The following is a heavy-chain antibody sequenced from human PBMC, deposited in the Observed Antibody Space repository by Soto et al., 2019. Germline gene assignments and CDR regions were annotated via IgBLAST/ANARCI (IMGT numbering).Heavy chain of an antibody. J-gene: IGHJ4*02. Sequence: SETLSLTCAVSGDSISTSYWTWIRQSPGKGLECIGCIHYSGKSSYSPSLKSRVTMSVDTSKNQFSLKLNSMTAADTAVYYCARVGGSGWNFDSWDQGILVTVSS. D-gene: IGHD6-19*01. V-gene: IGHV4-59*01. CDR3: ARVGGSGWNFDS. CDR2: IHYSGKS. CDR1: GDSISTSY.